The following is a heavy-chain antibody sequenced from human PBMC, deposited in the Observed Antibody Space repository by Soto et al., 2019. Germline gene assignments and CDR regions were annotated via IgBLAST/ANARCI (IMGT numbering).Heavy chain of an antibody. CDR2: IIPIFGTA. Sequence: QVQLVQSGAEVKKPGSSVKVSCKASGGTFSSYAISWVRQAPGQGLEWMGGIIPIFGTANYAQKFQGRVTITADESTSTAYMELSSLRSEDTAVYYCARDMSGSSWFGDLLYEGFDYLGQGTLVTGSS. V-gene: IGHV1-69*01. D-gene: IGHD3-10*01. CDR3: ARDMSGSSWFGDLLYEGFDY. J-gene: IGHJ4*02. CDR1: GGTFSSYA.